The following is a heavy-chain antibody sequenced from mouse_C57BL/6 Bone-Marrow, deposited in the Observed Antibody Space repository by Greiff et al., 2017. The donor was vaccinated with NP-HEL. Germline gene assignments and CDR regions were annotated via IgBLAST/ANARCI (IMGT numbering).Heavy chain of an antibody. Sequence: VQLQQSGAELVKPGASVKLSCPASGFNIKDYYMHWVKQRTEQGLEWIGRIDPEDGETKYAPKFQGKATITADTSSNTAYLQLSSLTSEDTAVYYCARHTTVVATDWYFDVWGTGTTVTVSS. CDR1: GFNIKDYY. V-gene: IGHV14-2*01. CDR2: IDPEDGET. CDR3: ARHTTVVATDWYFDV. D-gene: IGHD1-1*01. J-gene: IGHJ1*03.